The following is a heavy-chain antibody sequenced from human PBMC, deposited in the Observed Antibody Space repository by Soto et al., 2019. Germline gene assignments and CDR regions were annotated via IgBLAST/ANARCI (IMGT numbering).Heavy chain of an antibody. CDR3: AANRRPARRKLNGFAP. CDR1: GFTFTSSA. V-gene: IGHV1-58*02. D-gene: IGHD2-2*01. Sequence: ASVKVSCKASGFTFTSSAMQWVRQARGQRLEWIGWIVVGSGNTNYAQKFQERVTITRDMSTSTAYMELSSLRSEDTAVYYCAANRRPARRKLNGFAPGAQGTLVTVS. CDR2: IVVGSGNT. J-gene: IGHJ5*02.